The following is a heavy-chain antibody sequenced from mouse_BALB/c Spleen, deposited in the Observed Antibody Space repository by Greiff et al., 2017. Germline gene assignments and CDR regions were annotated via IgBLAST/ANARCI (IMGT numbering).Heavy chain of an antibody. D-gene: IGHD2-2*01. CDR1: GFSITSGYF. V-gene: IGHV3-6*02. Sequence: ESGPGLVKPSQSLSLTCSVTGFSITSGYFWNWIRQFPGNKLEWMGYISYDGSNNYNPSLKNRISITRDTSKNQFFLKLNSVTTEDTATYYCARERGYYLDVWGAGTTVTVAS. J-gene: IGHJ1*01. CDR2: ISYDGSN. CDR3: ARERGYYLDV.